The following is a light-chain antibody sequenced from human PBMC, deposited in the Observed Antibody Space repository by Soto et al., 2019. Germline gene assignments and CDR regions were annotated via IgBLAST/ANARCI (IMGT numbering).Light chain of an antibody. V-gene: IGLV1-40*01. J-gene: IGLJ2*01. CDR1: SSNLGSGYD. Sequence: QSVLTQPPSVSGAPGQNVTISCTGSSSNLGSGYDVHWYQQVPGAAPKVLIYDNTNRPSGVPDRFSGSKSATSASLAISGLQAEDEADYFCQSYDSSLTGPIFGGGTKLTVL. CDR2: DNT. CDR3: QSYDSSLTGPI.